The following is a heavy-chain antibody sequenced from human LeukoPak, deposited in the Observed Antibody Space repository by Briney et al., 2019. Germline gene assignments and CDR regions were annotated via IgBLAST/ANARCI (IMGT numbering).Heavy chain of an antibody. Sequence: GESLKISCRTSGYSFTSYWIAWVRQMPGKGLEWMGIIYPADSDTRYRPSFQGQVTISADKSISTAYLQWSSLKASDTAMYYCAKPTAGRAPFDYGGQGTLVTVSS. D-gene: IGHD3-10*01. CDR2: IYPADSDT. V-gene: IGHV5-51*01. CDR1: GYSFTSYW. J-gene: IGHJ4*02. CDR3: AKPTAGRAPFDY.